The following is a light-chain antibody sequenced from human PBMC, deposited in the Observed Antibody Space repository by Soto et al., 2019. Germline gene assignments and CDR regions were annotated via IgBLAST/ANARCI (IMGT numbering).Light chain of an antibody. CDR1: QTNNNN. V-gene: IGKV1-39*01. CDR2: SSS. Sequence: DIEMTQSPASLSASVGDRVTISCRTSQTNNNNLNWYQQRPGKAPKLLIYSSSSLMSGVPPRFSGSGSGTDFTLTISSLQHEDFATYFCQRTYITPITFGQGTRLDIK. CDR3: QRTYITPIT. J-gene: IGKJ5*01.